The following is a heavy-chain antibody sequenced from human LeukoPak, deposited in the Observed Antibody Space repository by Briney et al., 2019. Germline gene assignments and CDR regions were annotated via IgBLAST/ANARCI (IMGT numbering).Heavy chain of an antibody. CDR3: ARDQYDTWSRRGNFDS. J-gene: IGHJ4*02. V-gene: IGHV3-7*03. CDR2: IKLDGSEK. CDR1: GFTFGKYW. Sequence: GGSLRLSCVASGFTFGKYWMSWVRQAPGKGLEWVANIKLDGSEKNYVDPVKGRFTISGDNTKNSLYLQMNSLRAEDTAVFYCARDQYDTWSRRGNFDSWGQGTLVIVSS. D-gene: IGHD3-3*01.